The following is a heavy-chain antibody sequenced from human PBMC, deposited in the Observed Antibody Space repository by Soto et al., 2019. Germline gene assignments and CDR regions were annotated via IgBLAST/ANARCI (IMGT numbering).Heavy chain of an antibody. CDR1: GGSISSYY. CDR3: AREGGSSGWFWGWFDP. Sequence: QVQLQESGPGLVKPSETLSLTCTVSGGSISSYYWSWIRQPPGKGLEWIGYIYYSGSTNYNPSLKSRVTISVDTSKNQFSLKLSSVTAADTAVYYCAREGGSSGWFWGWFDPWGQGTLVTVSS. D-gene: IGHD6-19*01. CDR2: IYYSGST. V-gene: IGHV4-59*01. J-gene: IGHJ5*02.